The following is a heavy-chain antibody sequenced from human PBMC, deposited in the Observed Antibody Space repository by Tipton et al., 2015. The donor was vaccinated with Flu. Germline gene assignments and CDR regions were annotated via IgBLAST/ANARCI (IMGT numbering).Heavy chain of an antibody. CDR2: IYRNGDA. V-gene: IGHV4-61*03. J-gene: IGHJ5*01. CDR1: GGFVSSGSYY. CDR3: ARRDYSNYVSEPRNWFDS. Sequence: LRLSCSVSGGFVSSGSYYWSWIRQPPGKGLEWIGYIYRNGDAFYNASLVSRVAISLDTSENHFSLKLTAVTDADTAVYFCARRDYSNYVSEPRNWFDSWGLGTLVTVSA. D-gene: IGHD4-11*01.